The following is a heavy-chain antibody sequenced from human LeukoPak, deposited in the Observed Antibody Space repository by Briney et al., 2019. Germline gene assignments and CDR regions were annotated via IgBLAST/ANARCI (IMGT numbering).Heavy chain of an antibody. CDR1: GGSFSGYY. D-gene: IGHD2-15*01. CDR3: ARHERGGGSRYFDS. CDR2: INHSGST. Sequence: PSETLSLTCAVYGGSFSGYYWSWSRQPPGKGLEWIGEINHSGSTNYNPSLKSRVTISVDTSKNHFSLNLSSVTAADTAVYYCARHERGGGSRYFDSWGQGTLVTVSS. V-gene: IGHV4-34*01. J-gene: IGHJ4*02.